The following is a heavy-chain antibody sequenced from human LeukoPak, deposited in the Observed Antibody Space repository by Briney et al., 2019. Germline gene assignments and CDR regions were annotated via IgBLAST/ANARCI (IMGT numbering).Heavy chain of an antibody. CDR2: INPSGGST. J-gene: IGHJ4*02. CDR1: GYTFTSYY. D-gene: IGHD1-20*01. Sequence: DSVKVSCKASGYTFTSYYMHWVRQAPGQGLEWMGIINPSGGSTSYAQKFQGRVTMTRDMSTSTVYMELSSLRSEDTAVYYCARDPAGLTGPFDYWGQGTLVTVSS. CDR3: ARDPAGLTGPFDY. V-gene: IGHV1-46*01.